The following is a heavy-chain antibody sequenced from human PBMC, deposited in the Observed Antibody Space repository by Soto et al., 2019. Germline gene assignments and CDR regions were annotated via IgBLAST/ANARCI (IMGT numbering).Heavy chain of an antibody. V-gene: IGHV1-18*01. CDR2: ISAYNGNT. J-gene: IGHJ6*02. D-gene: IGHD3-10*01. Sequence: ASVKVSCKASGYTFTSYGISWVRQAPGQGLEWMGWISAYNGNTNYAQKLQGRVTMTTDTSTSTAYMELRSLRSDDTAMYYCARDPPFGFGELFPYYYYGMDVWGQGTTVTVSS. CDR1: GYTFTSYG. CDR3: ARDPPFGFGELFPYYYYGMDV.